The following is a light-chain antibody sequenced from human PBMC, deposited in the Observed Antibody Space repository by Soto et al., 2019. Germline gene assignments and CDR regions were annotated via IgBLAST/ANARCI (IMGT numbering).Light chain of an antibody. Sequence: ALGQPASVSGSPGQSITISCTATSSDVGGFNYVSWVQQHPGKAPKLMIYEVSNRPSGVSNRFSGSKSGNTASLTISGLQAEDEADYYCSSYTSISTYVFGTGTKVTV. CDR3: SSYTSISTYV. CDR2: EVS. CDR1: SSDVGGFNY. V-gene: IGLV2-14*01. J-gene: IGLJ1*01.